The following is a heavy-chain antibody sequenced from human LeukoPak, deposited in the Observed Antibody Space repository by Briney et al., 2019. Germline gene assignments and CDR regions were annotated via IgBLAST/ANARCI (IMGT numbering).Heavy chain of an antibody. CDR1: GLSVSSNN. V-gene: IGHV3-48*04. CDR3: TRDLGLRRMI. Sequence: GGSLRLSCAASGLSVSSNNMHWVRQAPGGGLDGLSYISAASGTIYSADSVKGRFTISRDNAGNSLYLQMNSLRAEDTAVYYCTRDLGLRRMIWGRGTLVIVSS. CDR2: ISAASGTI. J-gene: IGHJ2*01.